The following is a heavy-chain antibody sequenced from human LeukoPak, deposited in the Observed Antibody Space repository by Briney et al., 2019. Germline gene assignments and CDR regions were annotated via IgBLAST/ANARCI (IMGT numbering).Heavy chain of an antibody. CDR3: ARDLYTMVRGVIDY. D-gene: IGHD3-10*01. Sequence: ASVKVSCEASGYTFTSYGISWVRQAPGQGLEWMGWISAYNGNTNYAQKLQGRVTMTTDTSTSTAYMELRSLRSDDTAVYYCARDLYTMVRGVIDYWGQGTLVTVSS. J-gene: IGHJ4*02. CDR2: ISAYNGNT. V-gene: IGHV1-18*01. CDR1: GYTFTSYG.